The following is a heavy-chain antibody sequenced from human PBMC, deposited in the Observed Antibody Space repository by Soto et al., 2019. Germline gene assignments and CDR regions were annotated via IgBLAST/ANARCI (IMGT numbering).Heavy chain of an antibody. CDR2: IYHSGST. J-gene: IGHJ6*02. Sequence: QVQLQESGPGLVKPSGTLSLTCAVSGGSITSSNWWSWVRQPPGKGLEWIGEIYHSGSTNYNPSLESRVTRSVAKSKNQFYLKLTSVTAADTAVYYCARDRYGGGYYYGMDVWGQGTTVIVSS. CDR1: GGSITSSNW. D-gene: IGHD4-17*01. CDR3: ARDRYGGGYYYGMDV. V-gene: IGHV4-4*02.